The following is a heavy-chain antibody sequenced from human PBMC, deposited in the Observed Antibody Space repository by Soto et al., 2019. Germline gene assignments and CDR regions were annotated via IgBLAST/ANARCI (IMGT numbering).Heavy chain of an antibody. V-gene: IGHV1-69*13. Sequence: SVKVSCKASGGTFSSYAISWVRQAPGQGLEWMGGIIPIFGTANYTQKFQGRVTITADESTSTAYMELSSLRSEDTAVYYCARKKGITMVRGPNDAFDIWGQGTMVTVSS. CDR2: IIPIFGTA. CDR1: GGTFSSYA. D-gene: IGHD3-10*01. CDR3: ARKKGITMVRGPNDAFDI. J-gene: IGHJ3*02.